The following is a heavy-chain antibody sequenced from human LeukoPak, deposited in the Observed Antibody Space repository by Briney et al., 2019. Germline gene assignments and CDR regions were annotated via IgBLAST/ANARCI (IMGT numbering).Heavy chain of an antibody. J-gene: IGHJ4*02. CDR3: ARDQRGRGYSSSWYSGIIDY. CDR2: ISSNGGST. V-gene: IGHV3-64*01. D-gene: IGHD6-13*01. Sequence: GGSLRLSCAASGFTFSSYAMHWVRQAPGKGLEYVSAISSNGGSTYYANFVKGRFTISRDNSKNTLYLQMGSLRAEDMAVYYCARDQRGRGYSSSWYSGIIDYWGQGTLVTVSS. CDR1: GFTFSSYA.